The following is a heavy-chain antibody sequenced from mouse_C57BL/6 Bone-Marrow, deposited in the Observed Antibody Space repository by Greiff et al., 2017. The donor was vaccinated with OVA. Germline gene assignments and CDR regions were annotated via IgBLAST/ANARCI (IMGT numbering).Heavy chain of an antibody. CDR1: GYTFTSYW. CDR2: IDPSDSYT. Sequence: QVQLQQPGAELVMPGASVKLSCKASGYTFTSYWMPWVKQRPGQGLEWIGEIDPSDSYTNYNQKFKGKSTLTVDKSSSTAYMQLSSLTSEDSAVYYCARWPVVATYWYFDVWGTGTTVTVSS. J-gene: IGHJ1*03. CDR3: ARWPVVATYWYFDV. V-gene: IGHV1-69*01. D-gene: IGHD1-1*01.